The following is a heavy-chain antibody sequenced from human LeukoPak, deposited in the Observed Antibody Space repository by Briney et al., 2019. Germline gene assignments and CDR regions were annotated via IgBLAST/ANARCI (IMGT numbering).Heavy chain of an antibody. D-gene: IGHD3-22*01. V-gene: IGHV1-2*02. CDR3: ATSIGDYYDSSALDY. CDR2: INPNTGGT. Sequence: ASVKVSFKASGYTFTSYYIHWVRQAPGQGLEWMGWINPNTGGTNYAQKFQGRVTMTMDTSISTANMELSRLRYDDAAVYFCATSIGDYYDSSALDYWGQGTLVTVSS. J-gene: IGHJ4*02. CDR1: GYTFTSYY.